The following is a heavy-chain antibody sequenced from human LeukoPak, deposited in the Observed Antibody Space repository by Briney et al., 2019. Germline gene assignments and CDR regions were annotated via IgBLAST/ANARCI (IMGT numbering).Heavy chain of an antibody. CDR3: ARGSYYYDSSGYYFVWFDP. Sequence: GASVKVFCKASGYTFTSYGISWVRQAPGQGLEWMGWISAYNGNTNYAQKLQGRVTMTTDTSTSTAYMELRSLRSDDTAVYYCARGSYYYDSSGYYFVWFDPWGQGTLVTVSS. J-gene: IGHJ5*02. D-gene: IGHD3-22*01. CDR2: ISAYNGNT. V-gene: IGHV1-18*01. CDR1: GYTFTSYG.